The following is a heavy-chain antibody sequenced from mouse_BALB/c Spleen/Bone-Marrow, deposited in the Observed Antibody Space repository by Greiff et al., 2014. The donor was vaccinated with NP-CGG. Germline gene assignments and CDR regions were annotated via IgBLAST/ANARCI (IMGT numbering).Heavy chain of an antibody. V-gene: IGHV14-3*02. Sequence: VQVKESGAALVKPGASGKLSCTTSGLNIKDTYMHWVEQRPEQGLEWIGRIDPANGNTKYDPKFQGKATITADTSSNTAYLQLSSLTSEDTAVYYCANYYYGSHFDYWGQGTTLTVSS. D-gene: IGHD1-1*01. CDR1: GLNIKDTY. J-gene: IGHJ2*01. CDR3: ANYYYGSHFDY. CDR2: IDPANGNT.